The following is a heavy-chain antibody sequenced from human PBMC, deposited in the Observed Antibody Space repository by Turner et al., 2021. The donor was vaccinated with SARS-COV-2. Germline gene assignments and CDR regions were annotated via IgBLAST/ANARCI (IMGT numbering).Heavy chain of an antibody. CDR2: IYYRGST. CDR3: SRHASIVRGSPFDP. CDR1: GGSISNSNYY. J-gene: IGHJ5*02. Sequence: QLQLQESGPGLVKPSETLSLTCTVSGGSISNSNYYWGWIRQPPGKGPEWIGSIYYRGSTYYNTSLKSRVTISVDTSKNQFSLKLSSVTTADTALYYCSRHASIVRGSPFDPWGQGTLVTVSS. D-gene: IGHD3-10*02. V-gene: IGHV4-39*01.